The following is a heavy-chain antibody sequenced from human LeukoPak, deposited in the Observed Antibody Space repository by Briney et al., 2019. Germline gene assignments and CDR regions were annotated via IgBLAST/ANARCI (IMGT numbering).Heavy chain of an antibody. Sequence: SVKVSCKASGGTFSSYAISWVRQAPGQGLEWMGGIIPIFGTANYAQKFQGRVTITTDESTSTAYMELSSLRSEDTAVYYCAVRGIVPAAIGLDYWGQGTLVTVSS. CDR2: IIPIFGTA. CDR1: GGTFSSYA. CDR3: AVRGIVPAAIGLDY. V-gene: IGHV1-69*05. J-gene: IGHJ4*02. D-gene: IGHD2-2*02.